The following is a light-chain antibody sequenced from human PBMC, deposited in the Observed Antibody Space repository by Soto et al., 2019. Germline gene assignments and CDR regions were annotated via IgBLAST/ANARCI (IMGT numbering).Light chain of an antibody. J-gene: IGKJ2*01. Sequence: EIVLTQSPGTLSLSPGERATLSCRASQIVSSSYLAWYQQKPGQAPRLLIYCASTRATGIPDRFSGSGSVTDFTLTITSLEPEAVVVYYCQQYGGSPSTLGKGTKVDIK. CDR3: QQYGGSPST. CDR2: CAS. CDR1: QIVSSSY. V-gene: IGKV3-20*01.